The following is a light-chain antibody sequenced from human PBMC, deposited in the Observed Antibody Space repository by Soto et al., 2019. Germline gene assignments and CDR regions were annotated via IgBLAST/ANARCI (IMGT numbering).Light chain of an antibody. CDR2: GNT. Sequence: QSVLTQPPSVSGAPGQRVTISCTGSSSNIGANYDVHWYQHRPGTAPKLLIFGNTNRPSGVPDRFSGSKSGTSASLAITGLQAEDEGDYYCQSYDSTLSASYVLGTGTKVTV. V-gene: IGLV1-40*01. CDR1: SSNIGANYD. J-gene: IGLJ1*01. CDR3: QSYDSTLSASYV.